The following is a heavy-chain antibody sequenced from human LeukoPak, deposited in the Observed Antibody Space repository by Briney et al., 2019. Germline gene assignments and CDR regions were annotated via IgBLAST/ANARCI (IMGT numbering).Heavy chain of an antibody. J-gene: IGHJ4*02. Sequence: SETLSLTCTVSGGSISSYYWSWIRQPPGKGLEWIGHIYYSGSTNYNPSLKSRLTISIDTSKNQFSLEVSSVTAADTAVYYCARQVTFGYAYAYYFDYWGQGSLVTVSS. CDR3: ARQVTFGYAYAYYFDY. CDR1: GGSISSYY. V-gene: IGHV4-59*08. CDR2: IYYSGST. D-gene: IGHD5-18*01.